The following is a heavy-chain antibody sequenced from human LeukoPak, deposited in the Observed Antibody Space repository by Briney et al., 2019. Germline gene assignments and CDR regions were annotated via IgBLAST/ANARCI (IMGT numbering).Heavy chain of an antibody. V-gene: IGHV3-21*01. Sequence: GGSLRLSCAGFGFNIRDYSMNWVRQAPGKGLEWVASLSSSTSFIYYADSVKGRFTISRDNANNSLLLQMNSLRAEDTAVYYCARDDALGDNALDIWGQGTMVTVSS. D-gene: IGHD3-16*01. CDR2: LSSSTSFI. CDR1: GFNIRDYS. CDR3: ARDDALGDNALDI. J-gene: IGHJ3*02.